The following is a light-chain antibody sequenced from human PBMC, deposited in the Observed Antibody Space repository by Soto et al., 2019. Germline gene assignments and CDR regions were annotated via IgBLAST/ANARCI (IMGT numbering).Light chain of an antibody. CDR3: SSYAGSNNYVA. CDR1: SSDVGGYNY. V-gene: IGLV2-8*01. Sequence: QSALTQPPSASGSPGQSVTISCTGTSSDVGGYNYVSWYQQHPGKAPKLMIYEVSKRPSGVPDRFSGSKSGNTASLTVSGLQAEDEAEYYCSSYAGSNNYVAFGGGTKLTV. J-gene: IGLJ2*01. CDR2: EVS.